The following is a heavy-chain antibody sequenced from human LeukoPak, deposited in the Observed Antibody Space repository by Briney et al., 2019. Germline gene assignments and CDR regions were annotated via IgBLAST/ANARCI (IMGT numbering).Heavy chain of an antibody. CDR3: ASRHLGYCSSTSCPPGYFDY. V-gene: IGHV4-59*01. CDR2: IYYSGST. J-gene: IGHJ4*02. D-gene: IGHD2-2*01. CDR1: GGSISSYY. Sequence: SETLSLTCTVSGGSISSYYWSWIRQPPGKGLEWIGYIYYSGSTNYNPSLKSRVTISVDTSKNQFSLKLSSVTAANTAVYYCASRHLGYCSSTSCPPGYFDYWGQGTLVTVSS.